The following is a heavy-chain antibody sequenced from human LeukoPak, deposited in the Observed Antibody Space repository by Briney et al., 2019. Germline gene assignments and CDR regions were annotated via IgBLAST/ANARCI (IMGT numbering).Heavy chain of an antibody. CDR1: GFTVSSNY. J-gene: IGHJ3*02. CDR3: AKVPGWYDLGAFDI. D-gene: IGHD6-19*01. CDR2: ISGSGGST. Sequence: GGSLRLSCAASGFTVSSNYMSWVRQAPGQGLEWVSAISGSGGSTYYADSVKGRLTISRDNSKNTLYLQMNSLRAEDTAVYYCAKVPGWYDLGAFDIWGQGTMVTVSS. V-gene: IGHV3-23*01.